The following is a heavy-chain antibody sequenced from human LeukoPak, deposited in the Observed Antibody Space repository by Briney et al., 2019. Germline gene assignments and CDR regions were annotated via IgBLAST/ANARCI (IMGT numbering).Heavy chain of an antibody. CDR1: GFTFSSYS. Sequence: GGSLRSSCAASGFTFSSYSMNWVRQAPGKGVEWVSSISSSSSYIYYADSVKGRFTISRDNAKNSLYLQMNSLRAEDTAVYYCARADVDTAMDFDYWGQGTLVTVSS. CDR2: ISSSSSYI. J-gene: IGHJ4*02. CDR3: ARADVDTAMDFDY. V-gene: IGHV3-21*01. D-gene: IGHD5-18*01.